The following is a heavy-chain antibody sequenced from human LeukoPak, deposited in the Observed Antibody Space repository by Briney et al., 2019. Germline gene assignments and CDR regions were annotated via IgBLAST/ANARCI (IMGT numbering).Heavy chain of an antibody. CDR2: ISHDVNNK. Sequence: GRSLRLSCAASGFTFSSYAIHWVRQAPGKGLEWVAVISHDVNNKYYADSVKGRFTISRDNSKDTLYLQMNSLRVEDTAVYYCAKGGEVCSSTSCYGHFDYWGQGTLVTVSS. D-gene: IGHD2-2*01. V-gene: IGHV3-30-3*01. J-gene: IGHJ4*02. CDR1: GFTFSSYA. CDR3: AKGGEVCSSTSCYGHFDY.